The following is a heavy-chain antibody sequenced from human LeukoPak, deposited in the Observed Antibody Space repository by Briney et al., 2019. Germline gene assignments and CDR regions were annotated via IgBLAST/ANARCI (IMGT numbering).Heavy chain of an antibody. CDR3: ARRPWSGSSWSFDY. CDR2: IYTSGST. Sequence: SETLSLTCTVSGGSISSGSYYWSWIRQPAGKGLEWIGRIYTSGSTNYNPSLKSRVTISVDTSKNQFSLKLSSVTAADTAVYYCARRPWSGSSWSFDYWGQGTLVTVSS. D-gene: IGHD6-13*01. V-gene: IGHV4-61*02. J-gene: IGHJ4*02. CDR1: GGSISSGSYY.